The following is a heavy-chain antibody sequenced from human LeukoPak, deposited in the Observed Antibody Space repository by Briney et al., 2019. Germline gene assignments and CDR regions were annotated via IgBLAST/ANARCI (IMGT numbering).Heavy chain of an antibody. Sequence: RASVKVSCKVSGYTLTELSVHWVRQAPGKGLEWMGGFDPEDGETIYAQKFQGRVTMTEDTSTDTAYMELSSMRSEDTAVYYCATQARGSYPNEFDYWGQGTLVTVSS. CDR2: FDPEDGET. CDR3: ATQARGSYPNEFDY. D-gene: IGHD1-26*01. V-gene: IGHV1-24*01. CDR1: GYTLTELS. J-gene: IGHJ4*02.